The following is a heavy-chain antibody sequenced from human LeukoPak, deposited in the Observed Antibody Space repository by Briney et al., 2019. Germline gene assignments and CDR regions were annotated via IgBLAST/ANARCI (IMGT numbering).Heavy chain of an antibody. V-gene: IGHV4-59*01. D-gene: IGHD3-16*01. CDR2: IYYTGST. CDR3: ARFTPQGYGWGGYNRFDP. CDR1: GGSISSYY. Sequence: SETLSLTCTVSGGSISSYYWSWIRQPPGKGLEWIGYIYYTGSTTYNPSLKSRVTISADTSKNQFSLKLSSVTAADTAVYYCARFTPQGYGWGGYNRFDPWGQGTLVTVSS. J-gene: IGHJ5*02.